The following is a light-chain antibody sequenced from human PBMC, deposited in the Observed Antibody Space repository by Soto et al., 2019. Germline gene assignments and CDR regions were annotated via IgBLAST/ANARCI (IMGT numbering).Light chain of an antibody. Sequence: EIVMTQSPATRSVSPVEISTLSCRASQSVSSNLAWYQQKPGQAPRLLIYGASTRATGIPARFSGSGSGTEFTLTISSLQSEDFAVYYCQQYNNWPPLTFGGGTKVDIK. V-gene: IGKV3-15*01. CDR3: QQYNNWPPLT. J-gene: IGKJ4*01. CDR1: QSVSSN. CDR2: GAS.